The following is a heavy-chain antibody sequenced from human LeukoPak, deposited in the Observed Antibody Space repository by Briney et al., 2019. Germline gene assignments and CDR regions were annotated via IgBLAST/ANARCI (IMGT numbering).Heavy chain of an antibody. V-gene: IGHV4-59*08. CDR1: GDSISSYY. J-gene: IGHJ4*02. CDR3: ARREGRITMVRGVRGRPFDY. D-gene: IGHD3-10*01. Sequence: KPSETLSLTCTVSGDSISSYYWSWIRQPPGKGLEWIGHIYYSGSTNYNPSLKSRVTISVDTSKKQFSLKLSSVTAADTAVYYCARREGRITMVRGVRGRPFDYWGQGTLVTVSS. CDR2: IYYSGST.